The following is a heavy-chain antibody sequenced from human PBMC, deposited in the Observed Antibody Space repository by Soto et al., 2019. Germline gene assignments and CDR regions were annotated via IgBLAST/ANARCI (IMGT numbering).Heavy chain of an antibody. CDR2: ISYDGSNK. Sequence: GGSLRLSCAASGFTFSSYGMHWVRQAPGKGLEWVAVISYDGSNKYYADSVKGRFTISRDNSKNTLYLQMNSLRAEDTAVYYCAKDGKFGYCSGGSCYTSYLSWGQGTLVTVSS. D-gene: IGHD2-15*01. J-gene: IGHJ5*02. CDR3: AKDGKFGYCSGGSCYTSYLS. CDR1: GFTFSSYG. V-gene: IGHV3-30*18.